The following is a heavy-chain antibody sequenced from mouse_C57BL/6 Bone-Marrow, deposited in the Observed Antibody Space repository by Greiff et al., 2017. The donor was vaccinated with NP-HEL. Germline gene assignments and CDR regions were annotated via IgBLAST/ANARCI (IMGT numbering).Heavy chain of an antibody. CDR2: IWSGGST. Sequence: QVQLQQSGPGLVQPSQSLSITCTVSGFSLTSYGVHWVRQPPGKGLAWLGVIWSGGSTDYNADFISRLSISKDNSKSQVFFKMNSLQADDTAIYYCAKRGYYFYWYFDVWGTGTTVTVSS. CDR3: AKRGYYFYWYFDV. V-gene: IGHV2-4*01. D-gene: IGHD2-3*01. J-gene: IGHJ1*03. CDR1: GFSLTSYG.